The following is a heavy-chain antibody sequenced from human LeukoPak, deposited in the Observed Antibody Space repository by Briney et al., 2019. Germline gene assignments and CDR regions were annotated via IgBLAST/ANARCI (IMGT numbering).Heavy chain of an antibody. CDR2: IYYSGST. D-gene: IGHD3-3*01. J-gene: IGHJ4*02. CDR1: GGSISSSSYY. V-gene: IGHV4-39*01. CDR3: ARRPGGATYYDFWSGYYWSY. Sequence: SETLSLTCTVSGGSISSSSYYWGWIRQPPGKGLEWIGSIYYSGSTYYNPSLKSRVTISVDTSKNQFSLKLSSVTAADTAVYYCARRPGGATYYDFWSGYYWSYWGQGTLVTVSS.